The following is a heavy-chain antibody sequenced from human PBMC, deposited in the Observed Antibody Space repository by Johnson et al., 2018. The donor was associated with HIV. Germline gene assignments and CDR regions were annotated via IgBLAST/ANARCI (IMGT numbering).Heavy chain of an antibody. CDR2: ISSNGGST. Sequence: VQLVESGGGLVQPGGSLRLSCAASGFTFSSYAMHWVRQAPGKGLEYVSAISSNGGSTYYANSVKGRFTISRDNSKNTLYLQMNSLRAEDTAVYYCARDMGEMATPIRGLDAFDIWGQGTMVTVSS. D-gene: IGHD5-24*01. V-gene: IGHV3-64*01. CDR1: GFTFSSYA. CDR3: ARDMGEMATPIRGLDAFDI. J-gene: IGHJ3*02.